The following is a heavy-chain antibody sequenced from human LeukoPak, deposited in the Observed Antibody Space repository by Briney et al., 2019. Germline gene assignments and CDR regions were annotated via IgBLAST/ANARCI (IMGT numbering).Heavy chain of an antibody. D-gene: IGHD3-22*01. CDR2: IIPTFGTA. V-gene: IGHV1-69*05. CDR3: ARGSYYYDSSGYFDY. CDR1: GVTFSRYA. J-gene: IGHJ4*02. Sequence: SSAKVSCKASGVTFSRYAISWVRQAPGQGLEWMGRIIPTFGTANYTQNFQGRVKITTDESPSTAYMALSSLRSEDTAVYYCARGSYYYDSSGYFDYWGQGTLVTVSS.